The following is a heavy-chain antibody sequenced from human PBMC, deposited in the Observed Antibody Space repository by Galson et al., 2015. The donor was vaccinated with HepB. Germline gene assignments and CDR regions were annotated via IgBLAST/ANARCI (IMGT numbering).Heavy chain of an antibody. CDR3: ARVRAMDYGGRYYGMDA. J-gene: IGHJ6*02. V-gene: IGHV1-3*01. D-gene: IGHD4-23*01. Sequence: SVKVSCKASGYTFTSYTMHWVRQAPGQRLEWMGWINAANGNTKYSRKFQGRVTMTRDTSASTAYMELTSLRSEDTAVFYCARVRAMDYGGRYYGMDAWGQGTTVTVSS. CDR2: INAANGNT. CDR1: GYTFTSYT.